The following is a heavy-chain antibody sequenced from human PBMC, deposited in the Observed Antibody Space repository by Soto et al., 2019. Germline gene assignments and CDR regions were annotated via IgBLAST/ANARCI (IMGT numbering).Heavy chain of an antibody. J-gene: IGHJ4*02. CDR1: GFTFDDYA. D-gene: IGHD3-22*01. CDR3: AKDNGGYYDSSGNFEY. V-gene: IGHV3-9*01. Sequence: EVQLVESGGGLVQPGRSLRLSCVASGFTFDDYAMHWVRQVPGKGLEWVSGISWNGATMGYGDSVKGRFTISRDNTKNSLYLQMNRLRPEDTAFYYCAKDNGGYYDSSGNFEYWGQGTLVTVSS. CDR2: ISWNGATM.